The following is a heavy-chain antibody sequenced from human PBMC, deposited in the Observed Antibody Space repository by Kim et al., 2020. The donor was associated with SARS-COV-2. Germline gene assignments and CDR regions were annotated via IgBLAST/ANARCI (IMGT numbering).Heavy chain of an antibody. Sequence: GNTGYAQKFQGRVTMTRNTSISTAYMELSSLRSEDTAVYYCARGQGGFDYWGQGTLVTVSS. J-gene: IGHJ4*02. V-gene: IGHV1-8*01. CDR3: ARGQGGFDY. D-gene: IGHD3-16*01. CDR2: GNT.